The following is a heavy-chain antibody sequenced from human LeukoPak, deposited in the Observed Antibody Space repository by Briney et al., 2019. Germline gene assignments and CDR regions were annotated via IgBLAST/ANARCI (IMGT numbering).Heavy chain of an antibody. CDR3: ATERGEYYDSSGSIFDY. V-gene: IGHV1-24*01. D-gene: IGHD3-22*01. J-gene: IGHJ4*02. CDR1: GYTLTVLS. CDR2: FDPEDGET. Sequence: ASVKVSCKVSGYTLTVLSMHWVRQAPGKGLEWMGGFDPEDGETIYAQKFQGRVTMTEDTSTDTAYMELSSLRSEDTAVYYCATERGEYYDSSGSIFDYWGQGTLVTVSS.